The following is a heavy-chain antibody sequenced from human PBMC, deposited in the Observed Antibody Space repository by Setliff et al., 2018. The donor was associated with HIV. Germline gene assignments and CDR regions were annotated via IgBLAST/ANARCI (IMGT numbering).Heavy chain of an antibody. CDR2: IIPIFGTA. V-gene: IGHV1-69*06. Sequence: SVKVSCKASGGTFSSYAISWVRQAPGQGLEWMGRIIPIFGTANYAQKFQGRVTITADKSTSTAYMELSSLRSEDTAVYYCARDPSTVTTRGNWFDPWGQGTLVTVSS. D-gene: IGHD4-17*01. CDR3: ARDPSTVTTRGNWFDP. J-gene: IGHJ5*02. CDR1: GGTFSSYA.